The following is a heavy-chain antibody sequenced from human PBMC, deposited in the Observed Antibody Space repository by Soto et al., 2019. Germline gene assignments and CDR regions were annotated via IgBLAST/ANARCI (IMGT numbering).Heavy chain of an antibody. Sequence: PSQTLSLTCATSGASISSKSAAWNWIRQSPSRGLEWLGRTYYRSKWSTDYAVSVKGRITVNPDTSKNQFSLHLNSVTPEDTAVYYVARALAGSYDYWGQGTLVSIS. CDR1: GASISSKSAA. D-gene: IGHD1-26*01. V-gene: IGHV6-1*01. J-gene: IGHJ4*02. CDR3: ARALAGSYDY. CDR2: TYYRSKWST.